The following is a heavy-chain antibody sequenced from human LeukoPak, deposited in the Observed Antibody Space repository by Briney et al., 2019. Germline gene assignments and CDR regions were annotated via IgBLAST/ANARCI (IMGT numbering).Heavy chain of an antibody. CDR2: IYHSGST. V-gene: IGHV4-30-2*05. Sequence: SETLSLTCTVSGGSISSGDYYWSWIRQPPGKGLEWIGYIYHSGSTYYNPSLKSRVTISVDTSKNQFSLKLSSVTAADTAVYYCARDRHYYGSGSYYNPGHYYYGMDVWGQGTTVTVSS. J-gene: IGHJ6*02. CDR3: ARDRHYYGSGSYYNPGHYYYGMDV. CDR1: GGSISSGDYY. D-gene: IGHD3-10*01.